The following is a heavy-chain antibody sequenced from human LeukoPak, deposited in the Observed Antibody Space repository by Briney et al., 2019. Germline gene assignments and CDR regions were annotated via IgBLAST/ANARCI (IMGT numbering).Heavy chain of an antibody. Sequence: EESLKISCKGSGYRFSNYWIGWVRQMPGKGLEWMGIIYPGDSDTRYSPSFQGQVTISADKSITTAYLQWSSLKASDTAIYYCARQVGAAAGYYYMDVWGRGTTVTVSS. CDR3: ARQVGAAAGYYYMDV. D-gene: IGHD6-13*01. CDR2: IYPGDSDT. V-gene: IGHV5-51*01. CDR1: GYRFSNYW. J-gene: IGHJ6*03.